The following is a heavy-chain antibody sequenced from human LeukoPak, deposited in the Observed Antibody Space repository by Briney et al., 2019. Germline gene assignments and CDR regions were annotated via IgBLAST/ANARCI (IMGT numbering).Heavy chain of an antibody. D-gene: IGHD6-25*01. CDR1: GGSISSSTYY. V-gene: IGHV4-39*01. J-gene: IGHJ4*02. CDR2: IYSSGST. Sequence: SETLSLTCTVSGGSISSSTYYWAWIRQPPGKGLEWTGTIYSSGSTYYNPSLKSRVTISVDTSKNQFSLKLSSVTAADTAVFYCASQYSSGCYYFDYWGQGTLVTVSS. CDR3: ASQYSSGCYYFDY.